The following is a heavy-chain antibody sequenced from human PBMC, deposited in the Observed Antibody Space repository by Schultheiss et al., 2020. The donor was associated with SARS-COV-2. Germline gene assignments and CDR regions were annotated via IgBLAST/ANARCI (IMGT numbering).Heavy chain of an antibody. D-gene: IGHD1-1*01. CDR1: GFTFSSYG. Sequence: GESLKISCAASGFTFSSYGMHWVRQAPGKGLEWVAVISYDGSNKYYADSVKGRFTISRDNSKNTLYLQMNSLRAEDTAVYYCAKVGQLERYFDPWGQGTLVTVSS. J-gene: IGHJ5*02. CDR3: AKVGQLERYFDP. CDR2: ISYDGSNK. V-gene: IGHV3-30*18.